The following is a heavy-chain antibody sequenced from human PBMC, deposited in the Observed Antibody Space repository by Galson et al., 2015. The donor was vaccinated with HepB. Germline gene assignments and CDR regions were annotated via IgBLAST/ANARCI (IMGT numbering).Heavy chain of an antibody. CDR1: GYTFTSYD. V-gene: IGHV1-8*01. J-gene: IGHJ6*03. D-gene: IGHD3-22*01. CDR2: MNPNSGNT. Sequence: SVKVSCKASGYTFTSYDINWVRQATGQGLEWMGWMNPNSGNTGYAQKFQGRVTMTRNTSISTAYMELSSLRSEDTAVYYCARGGMKSYYDSSGYRENYYMDVWGKGTTVTVSS. CDR3: ARGGMKSYYDSSGYRENYYMDV.